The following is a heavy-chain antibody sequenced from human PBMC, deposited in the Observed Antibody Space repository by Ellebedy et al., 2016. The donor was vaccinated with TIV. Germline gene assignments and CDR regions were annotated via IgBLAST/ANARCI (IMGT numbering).Heavy chain of an antibody. CDR1: GFTIDDYA. D-gene: IGHD2-8*01. CDR2: ISWNSGSI. J-gene: IGHJ3*02. CDR3: AKDKAVFYASDM. Sequence: SLKISCVASGFTIDDYAMHWVRHAPGKGLEWVSGISWNSGSIGYADSVKGRFTISRDNAKNSLYLQMNSLRPEDTALYYCAKDKAVFYASDMWGQGTMVTVSS. V-gene: IGHV3-9*01.